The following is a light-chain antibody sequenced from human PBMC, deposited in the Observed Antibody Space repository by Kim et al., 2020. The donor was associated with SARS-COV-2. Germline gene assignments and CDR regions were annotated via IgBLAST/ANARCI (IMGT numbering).Light chain of an antibody. J-gene: IGKJ4*01. CDR1: QTVPSKY. CDR3: HQYGSSPLT. Sequence: LSPGEGASLSCRPSQTVPSKYLAWYQQKPGQATRLLIHGASSRATGIPDRFSGSGSGTDFTLTISRLEPEDFAVYYCHQYGSSPLTFGGGTKLEI. CDR2: GAS. V-gene: IGKV3-20*01.